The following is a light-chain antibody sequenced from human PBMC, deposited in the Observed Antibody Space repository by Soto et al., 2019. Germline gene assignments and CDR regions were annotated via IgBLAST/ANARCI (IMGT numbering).Light chain of an antibody. CDR3: QQYNNWPIT. CDR1: QSVSGH. V-gene: IGKV3-15*01. J-gene: IGKJ5*01. CDR2: GAS. Sequence: EIVMTQSPATLSVSPGERATLSCRASQSVSGHLAWYQQKPGQAPRLIISGASTRATGIPARFSGSGSGTEFTLTISSLQSEDVAVYYCQQYNNWPITFGQGTRLEIK.